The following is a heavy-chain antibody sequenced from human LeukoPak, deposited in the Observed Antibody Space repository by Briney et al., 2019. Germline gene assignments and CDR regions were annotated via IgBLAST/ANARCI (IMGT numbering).Heavy chain of an antibody. Sequence: GRSLRLSCAASGFTFSSYGMHWVRQAPGKGLEWVAVTWYDGSNKYYADSVKGRFTISRDNSKNTLYLQMNSLRAEDTAVYYCASGAKYSSSWTLVYWGQGTLVTVSS. CDR3: ASGAKYSSSWTLVY. CDR2: TWYDGSNK. D-gene: IGHD6-13*01. CDR1: GFTFSSYG. V-gene: IGHV3-33*01. J-gene: IGHJ4*02.